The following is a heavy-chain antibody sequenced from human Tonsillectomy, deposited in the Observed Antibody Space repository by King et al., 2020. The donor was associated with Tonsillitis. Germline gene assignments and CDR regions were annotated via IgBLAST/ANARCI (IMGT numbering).Heavy chain of an antibody. Sequence: VQLVESGGGLVQPGGSLRLSCAASGFTVSSNYMSWVRQAPGKGLEGGSVIYSGGSTYYADSVKGRLPISRDNSKNTLYLQMNSLRAEDTAVYYCAIDPRSIAAAGTRWFDPWGQGTLVTVSS. CDR3: AIDPRSIAAAGTRWFDP. V-gene: IGHV3-66*01. J-gene: IGHJ5*02. CDR2: IYSGGST. CDR1: GFTVSSNY. D-gene: IGHD6-13*01.